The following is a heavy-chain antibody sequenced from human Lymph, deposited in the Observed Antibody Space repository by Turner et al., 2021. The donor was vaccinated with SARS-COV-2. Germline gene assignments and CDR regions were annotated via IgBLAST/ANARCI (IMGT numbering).Heavy chain of an antibody. CDR1: GGTFSSYA. Sequence: QVQLVQSGAEVKKPGSSVKVSCKASGGTFSSYAISWVRQAPGQGLEWMGGIIPTLRIAPYEQKFQGRVTITADKSTSTAYMELSSLRSEDTAVFYWARVVGGFGELGYYYYYGMDVWGQGTTVTVSS. V-gene: IGHV1-69*10. CDR3: ARVVGGFGELGYYYYYGMDV. D-gene: IGHD3-10*01. J-gene: IGHJ6*02. CDR2: IIPTLRIA.